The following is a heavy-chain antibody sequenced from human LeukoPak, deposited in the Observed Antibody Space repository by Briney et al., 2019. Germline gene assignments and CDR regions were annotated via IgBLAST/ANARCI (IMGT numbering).Heavy chain of an antibody. CDR3: AREFRTSVRGYYYYMDV. CDR1: GYTFTGYY. CDR2: INPNSGGT. V-gene: IGHV1-2*02. Sequence: ASVKVSCKTSGYTFTGYYMHWVRQAPGQGLEWMGWINPNSGGTNYAQKFQGRVTMTRATSISTAYMELSRLRSDDTAVYYCAREFRTSVRGYYYYMDVWGKGTTVTISS. J-gene: IGHJ6*03. D-gene: IGHD3-10*01.